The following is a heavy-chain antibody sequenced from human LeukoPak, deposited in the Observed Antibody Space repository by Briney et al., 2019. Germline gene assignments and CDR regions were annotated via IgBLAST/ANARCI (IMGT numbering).Heavy chain of an antibody. Sequence: GALRLSCVGSGVIVRSNYMTWVRQAPGKGLEWVANIKQDGSEKYYVDSVKGRFTISRDNAKNSLYLQMNSLRAEDTAVYYCARRAVAGYYFDYWGQGTLVTVSS. D-gene: IGHD6-19*01. CDR1: GVIVRSNY. V-gene: IGHV3-7*01. J-gene: IGHJ4*02. CDR2: IKQDGSEK. CDR3: ARRAVAGYYFDY.